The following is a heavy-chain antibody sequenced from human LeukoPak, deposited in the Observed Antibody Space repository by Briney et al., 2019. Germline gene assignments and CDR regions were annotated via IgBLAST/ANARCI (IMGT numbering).Heavy chain of an antibody. CDR1: GYTFTGYY. CDR3: VTPARPDYYYGMDV. D-gene: IGHD6-6*01. V-gene: IGHV1-2*02. J-gene: IGHJ6*02. Sequence: ASVKVSCKASGYTFTGYYMHWVRQAPGQGLERMGWINPNSGGTNYAQKFQGRVTMTRDTSISTAYMELSRLRSDDTAVYYCVTPARPDYYYGMDVWGQGTTVTVSS. CDR2: INPNSGGT.